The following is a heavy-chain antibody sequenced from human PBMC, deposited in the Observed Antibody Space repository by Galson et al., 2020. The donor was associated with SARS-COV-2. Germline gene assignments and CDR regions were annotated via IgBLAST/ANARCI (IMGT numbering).Heavy chain of an antibody. V-gene: IGHV3-33*01. D-gene: IGHD5-18*01. Sequence: QLGESLKISCAASGFTFSSYGMHWVRQAPGKGLEWVAVIWYDGSNKYYADSVKGRFTISRDNSKNTLYLQMNSLRAEDTAVYYCARDPAPYSYGYVGEDYWGQGTLVTVSS. J-gene: IGHJ4*02. CDR1: GFTFSSYG. CDR3: ARDPAPYSYGYVGEDY. CDR2: IWYDGSNK.